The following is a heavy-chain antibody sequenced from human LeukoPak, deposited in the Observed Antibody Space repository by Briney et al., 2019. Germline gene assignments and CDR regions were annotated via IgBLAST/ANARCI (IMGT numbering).Heavy chain of an antibody. V-gene: IGHV4-39*01. D-gene: IGHD3-16*01. J-gene: IGHJ4*02. CDR3: ARFDYGGPTYYFDY. CDR2: IYYSGST. Sequence: PSETLSLTCTVSGGSISSSSYHWGWIRQPPGKGLEWIGSIYYSGSTYYNPSLKSRVTISVDTSKNQFSLKLSSVTAADTAVYYCARFDYGGPTYYFDYWGQGTLVTVSS. CDR1: GGSISSSSYH.